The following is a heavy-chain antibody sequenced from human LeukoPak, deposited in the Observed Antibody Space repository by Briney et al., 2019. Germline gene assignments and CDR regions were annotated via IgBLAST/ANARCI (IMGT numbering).Heavy chain of an antibody. CDR1: GFTFSSYS. CDR2: ISASGGGT. Sequence: GGSLRLSCSASGFTFSSYSMNWVRQAPGEGLEWVAGISASGGGTYYADAVKGRFTISKDNSKSTLYLQMNSLRAEDTAVYYCAKPLSAVTSGCWGQGTLVTVSS. V-gene: IGHV3-23*01. CDR3: AKPLSAVTSGC. D-gene: IGHD4-17*01. J-gene: IGHJ4*02.